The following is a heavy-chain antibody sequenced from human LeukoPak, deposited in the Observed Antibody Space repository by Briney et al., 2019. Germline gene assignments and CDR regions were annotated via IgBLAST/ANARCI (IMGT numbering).Heavy chain of an antibody. CDR3: AREGRIAVAGGSNWFDP. Sequence: GGSLRLSCAASGSTFSSYAMHWVRQAPGKGLEWVAVISYDGSNKYYADSVKGRFTISRDNSKNTLYLQMNSLRAEDTAVYYCAREGRIAVAGGSNWFDPWGQGTLVTVSS. CDR1: GSTFSSYA. V-gene: IGHV3-30*04. J-gene: IGHJ5*02. CDR2: ISYDGSNK. D-gene: IGHD6-19*01.